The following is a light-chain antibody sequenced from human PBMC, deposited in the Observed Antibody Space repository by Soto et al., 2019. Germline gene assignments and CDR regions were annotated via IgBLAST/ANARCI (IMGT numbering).Light chain of an antibody. V-gene: IGLV1-40*01. Sequence: QSALTQPPPVSGAPGQRVTISCTGSSSNIGAGYDVHWYQQLPGTAPKLLIYGNSNRPSGVPDRFSGSKSGTSASLAITGLQAEDEADYYCQSYDSSLSGYWVFGGGTKLTVL. CDR3: QSYDSSLSGYWV. CDR1: SSNIGAGYD. J-gene: IGLJ3*02. CDR2: GNS.